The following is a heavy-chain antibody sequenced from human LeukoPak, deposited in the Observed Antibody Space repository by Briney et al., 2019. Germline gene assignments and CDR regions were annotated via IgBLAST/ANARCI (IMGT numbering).Heavy chain of an antibody. D-gene: IGHD5-18*01. CDR3: VKDTHVDIAMVFDY. V-gene: IGHV3-30*18. Sequence: PGGSLRLSCAASGFTFSSYGMHWVRQAPGKGLEWVTVISYDGGKKYFADSVKGRFTISRDNFKNTLYLQMNSLRAEDTAIYYCVKDTHVDIAMVFDYWGQGTLVTVSS. CDR2: ISYDGGKK. CDR1: GFTFSSYG. J-gene: IGHJ4*02.